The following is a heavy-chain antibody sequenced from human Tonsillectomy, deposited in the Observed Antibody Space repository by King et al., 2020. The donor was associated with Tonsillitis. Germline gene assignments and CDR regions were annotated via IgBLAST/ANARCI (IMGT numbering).Heavy chain of an antibody. CDR2: ISSSSMYM. CDR1: GFTFSSYT. V-gene: IGHV3-21*01. J-gene: IGHJ6*03. CDR3: ARVFDFWIDYTASGRPYYMDV. D-gene: IGHD3-3*01. Sequence: VQLVEESGGGLVKPGGSLRLSCAASGFTFSSYTMNWVRQAPGKGLEWVSSISSSSMYMYYADSVKGRFTISRDNAKNSLHLQMNSLRADDTAVYYCARVFDFWIDYTASGRPYYMDVWAKGTTVTVSS.